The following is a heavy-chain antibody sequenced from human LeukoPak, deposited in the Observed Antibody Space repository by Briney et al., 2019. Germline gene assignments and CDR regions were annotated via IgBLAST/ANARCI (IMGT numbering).Heavy chain of an antibody. CDR2: ISERGGST. D-gene: IGHD3-10*01. Sequence: GGSLRLSCVVSGGTLSNYARTWVRQAPGKGLEWVSYISERGGSTTYADSVKGRFTISTASSFNTLYLQMTTLRPEAPAVYFCAKRGVVIRGILVIGYHQEAYHYDFWGQGVLVTVSS. J-gene: IGHJ4*02. CDR3: AKRGVVIRGILVIGYHQEAYHYDF. V-gene: IGHV3-23*01. CDR1: GGTLSNYA.